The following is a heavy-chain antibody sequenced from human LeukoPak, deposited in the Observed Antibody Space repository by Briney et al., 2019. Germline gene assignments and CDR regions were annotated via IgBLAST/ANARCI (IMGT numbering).Heavy chain of an antibody. D-gene: IGHD3-10*01. CDR1: GGFSSGYY. J-gene: IGHJ6*03. CDR3: AREESSPYYYYYYMDV. CDR2: INHSGST. Sequence: PSETLSLTCAVYGGFSSGYYWSWIRQPPGKGLEWIGEINHSGSTNYNPSLKSRVTISVDTSTNQFSLKLSSVTAADTAVYYCAREESSPYYYYYYMDVWGKGTTVTVSS. V-gene: IGHV4-34*01.